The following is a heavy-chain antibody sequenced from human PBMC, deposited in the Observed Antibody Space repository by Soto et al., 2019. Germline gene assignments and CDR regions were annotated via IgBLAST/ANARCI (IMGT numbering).Heavy chain of an antibody. J-gene: IGHJ4*02. CDR2: IVVGSGNT. CDR3: ANSEYTVTTRGNDY. D-gene: IGHD4-4*01. CDR1: GFTFTSSA. V-gene: IGHV1-58*01. Sequence: SSVKVSCKASGFTFTSSAVQWVRQARGQRLEWIGWIVVGSGNTNYAQKFQERVTITRDMSTSTAYMELSSLRAEDTAVYYCANSEYTVTTRGNDYWGQGTQVTVSA.